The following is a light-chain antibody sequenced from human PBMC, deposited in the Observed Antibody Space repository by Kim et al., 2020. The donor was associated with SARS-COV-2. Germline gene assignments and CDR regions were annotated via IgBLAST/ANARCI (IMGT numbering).Light chain of an antibody. Sequence: ASVGDRVTIACQASHDINNYLNWYQLKPGKAPRLLIYDASILQTRLPSRFSGSRSGTHFTFPIDSLQPEDIATYYCQQSDNLPFTFGPGTKVDIK. CDR2: DAS. V-gene: IGKV1-33*01. CDR1: HDINNY. J-gene: IGKJ3*01. CDR3: QQSDNLPFT.